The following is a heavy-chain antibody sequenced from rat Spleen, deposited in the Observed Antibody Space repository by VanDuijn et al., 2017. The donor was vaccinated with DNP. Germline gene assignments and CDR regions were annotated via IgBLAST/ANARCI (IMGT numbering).Heavy chain of an antibody. CDR2: INYDGSNT. V-gene: IGHV5-7*01. CDR1: GFTFSVYN. Sequence: EVQLLESGGGLVQPGRSLKLSCAASGFTFSVYNMAWVRQLPKKGLEWVATINYDGSNTNYRDSVKGRFTISRDNAKTTLYLQMDSLRSEDTATYYCARGDAWGQGTSVTVSS. CDR3: ARGDA. J-gene: IGHJ4*01.